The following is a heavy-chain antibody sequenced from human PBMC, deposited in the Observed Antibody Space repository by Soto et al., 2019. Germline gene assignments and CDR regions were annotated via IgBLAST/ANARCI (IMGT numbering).Heavy chain of an antibody. CDR2: INPNSGGT. V-gene: IGHV1-2*04. J-gene: IGHJ6*02. Sequence: ASVKVSCKASGYTFTGYYMHWVRQAPGQGLEWMGWINPNSGGTNYAQKFQGWVTMTRDTSISTAYMELSRLRSDDTAVYYCCTSLYYYYGMDVWGQGTTVTVS. CDR1: GYTFTGYY. CDR3: CTSLYYYYGMDV. D-gene: IGHD2-2*01.